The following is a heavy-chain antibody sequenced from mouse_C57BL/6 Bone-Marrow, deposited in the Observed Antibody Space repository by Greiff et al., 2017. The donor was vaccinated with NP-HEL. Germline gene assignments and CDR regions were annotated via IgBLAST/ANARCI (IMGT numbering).Heavy chain of an antibody. D-gene: IGHD2-3*01. CDR1: GFTFSDYG. J-gene: IGHJ4*01. CDR3: AREWLLPHYYAMDY. CDR2: ISSGSSTI. V-gene: IGHV5-17*01. Sequence: EVMLVESGGGLVKPGGSLKLSCAASGFTFSDYGMHWVRQAPEKGLEWVAYISSGSSTIYYADTVKGRFTISRDNAKNTLFLQMTSLRSEDTDMYYCAREWLLPHYYAMDYWGQGTSVTVSS.